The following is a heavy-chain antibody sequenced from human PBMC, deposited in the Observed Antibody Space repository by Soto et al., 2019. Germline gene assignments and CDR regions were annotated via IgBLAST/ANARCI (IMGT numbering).Heavy chain of an antibody. CDR1: GFSLSTTSMG. D-gene: IGHD3-16*01. V-gene: IGHV2-5*01. Sequence: SGPTLAHPTHTLTLTYTFSGFSLSTTSMGVSWIRQPPGKALDWHALICWHDDKRYSPSLKSRLPITKDTSQNQVVFTMTNMEPVDTATYYCAHRGGAAVGLYYFDYWGQGALVTVSS. J-gene: IGHJ4*02. CDR2: ICWHDDK. CDR3: AHRGGAAVGLYYFDY.